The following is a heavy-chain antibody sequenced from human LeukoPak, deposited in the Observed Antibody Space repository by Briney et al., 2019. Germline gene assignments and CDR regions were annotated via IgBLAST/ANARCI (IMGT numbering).Heavy chain of an antibody. J-gene: IGHJ3*02. CDR2: ISSSSSSYI. V-gene: IGHV3-21*01. Sequence: GGSLRLSCAASGFTFSSYSMNWVRQAPGKGLEWVSSISSSSSSYIYYADSVKGRFTISRDNAKNLLYLQMNSLRAEDTAVYYCARDSPDYVWGSYRHDAFDIWGQGTMVTVSS. CDR1: GFTFSSYS. D-gene: IGHD3-16*02. CDR3: ARDSPDYVWGSYRHDAFDI.